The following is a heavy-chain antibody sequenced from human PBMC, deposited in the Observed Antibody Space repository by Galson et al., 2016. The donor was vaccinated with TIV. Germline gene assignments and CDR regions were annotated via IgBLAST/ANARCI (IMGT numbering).Heavy chain of an antibody. Sequence: SLRLSCAASGFTFDDHAMHWVRQGPGKGLEWVSGISWRSDFIGYADSVRGRFTVSRDYGKNSVYLQMSSLRVDDTAVYYCARDVVGATFDRWGQGTLVIVSS. V-gene: IGHV3-9*01. CDR2: ISWRSDFI. CDR3: ARDVVGATFDR. J-gene: IGHJ4*02. D-gene: IGHD1-26*01. CDR1: GFTFDDHA.